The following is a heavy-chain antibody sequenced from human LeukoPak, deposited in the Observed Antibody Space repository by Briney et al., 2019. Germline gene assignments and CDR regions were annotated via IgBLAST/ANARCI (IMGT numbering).Heavy chain of an antibody. J-gene: IGHJ4*02. Sequence: RTGGSLRLSCAASGFTFSDYYMSWLRQAPGKGVEWVSYISSSGSTIYYADSVKGRFTVSRDNAKNSLYLQMNSLRAEDTAVYYCARLAPKYHLLLDYWGQGTLVTVSS. CDR1: GFTFSDYY. CDR3: ARLAPKYHLLLDY. D-gene: IGHD2-2*01. V-gene: IGHV3-11*01. CDR2: ISSSGSTI.